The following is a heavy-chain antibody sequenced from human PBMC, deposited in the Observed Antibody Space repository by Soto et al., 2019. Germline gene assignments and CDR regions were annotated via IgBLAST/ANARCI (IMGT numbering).Heavy chain of an antibody. CDR1: GFTFSSYD. D-gene: IGHD3-16*01. Sequence: GGSLRLSCAASGFTFSSYDMHWVRQATGKGLEWVSAIGTAGDTYYPGSVKGRFTISRENAKNSLYLQMNSLRAEDTAVYYCARFLRQGLHYFDYWGQGTLVTVSS. V-gene: IGHV3-13*01. J-gene: IGHJ4*02. CDR2: IGTAGDT. CDR3: ARFLRQGLHYFDY.